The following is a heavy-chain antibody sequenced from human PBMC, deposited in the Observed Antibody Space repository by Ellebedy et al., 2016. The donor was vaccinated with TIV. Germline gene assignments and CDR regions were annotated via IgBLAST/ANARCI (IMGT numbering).Heavy chain of an antibody. Sequence: ASVKVSXKASGYTFTSFDINWVRQATGQRLEWMGWISTGSGSTKYSQDFQGRVTIARDTSATAAYMELSSLRSEDTAVYYCVRGLYGMDVWGQGTTVTVSS. V-gene: IGHV1-3*04. CDR3: VRGLYGMDV. CDR1: GYTFTSFD. J-gene: IGHJ6*02. CDR2: ISTGSGST.